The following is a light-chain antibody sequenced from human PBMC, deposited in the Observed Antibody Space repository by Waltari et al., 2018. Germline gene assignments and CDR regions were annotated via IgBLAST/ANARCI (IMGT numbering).Light chain of an antibody. CDR1: SSNLGSNP. CDR2: RNS. V-gene: IGLV1-47*01. J-gene: IGLJ3*02. Sequence: QSVLTQPPSASGTPGQRVTISCYGTSSNLGSNPVYWYQHLPGTAPKVLLCRNSQRPSGAPDRLSGSKSGTSASLAMSGLRSEDEADYYCAAWDSSLSAWVFGGGTKLTVL. CDR3: AAWDSSLSAWV.